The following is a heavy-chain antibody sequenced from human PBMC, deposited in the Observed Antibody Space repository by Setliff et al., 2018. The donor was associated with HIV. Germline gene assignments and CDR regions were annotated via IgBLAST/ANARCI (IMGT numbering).Heavy chain of an antibody. CDR1: GFAFESYA. CDR2: ISWSSGNI. CDR3: VKDYAHLYAFDI. V-gene: IGHV3-9*01. J-gene: IGHJ3*02. Sequence: GGSLRLSCTASGFAFESYAMHWVRQATGKGLEWVSGISWSSGNIVYADSVKGRFTISRDNAKNSLYLQMNSLRVEDTAFYYCVKDYAHLYAFDIWGQGTMVTVSS. D-gene: IGHD3-16*01.